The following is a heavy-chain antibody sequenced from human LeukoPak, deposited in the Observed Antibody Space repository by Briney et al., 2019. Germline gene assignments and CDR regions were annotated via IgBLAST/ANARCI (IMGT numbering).Heavy chain of an antibody. J-gene: IGHJ4*02. CDR3: ASETYYYGSGCYFRDY. CDR2: IFTSGSP. Sequence: PSETLSLTCTVSGGSISIHSWSWIRPPAGKGREWIGRIFTSGSPYYNPSLKSRVIMSLDTPKTQFYLKLSSVTAADTAVYYCASETYYYGSGCYFRDYWGQGTLPSVSS. CDR1: GGSISIHS. V-gene: IGHV4-4*07. D-gene: IGHD3-10*01.